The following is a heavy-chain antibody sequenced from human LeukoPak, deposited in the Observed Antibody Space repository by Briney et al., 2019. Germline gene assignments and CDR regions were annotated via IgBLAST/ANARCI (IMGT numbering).Heavy chain of an antibody. J-gene: IGHJ4*02. Sequence: VASVKVSCKASGYTFTSYGISWVRQTPGQGLEWMGWINPNNGGTNYAQKFQGRVTLTRDTSISTAYMELRRLRSDDTAIYYCAREKWYPFDYWGQGALVTVSS. CDR2: INPNNGGT. V-gene: IGHV1-2*02. CDR1: GYTFTSYG. D-gene: IGHD2-15*01. CDR3: AREKWYPFDY.